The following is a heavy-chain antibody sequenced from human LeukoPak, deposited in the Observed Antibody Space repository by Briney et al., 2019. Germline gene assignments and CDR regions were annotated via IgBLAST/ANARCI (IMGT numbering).Heavy chain of an antibody. CDR3: ARDYYDSSGYLYYFDY. V-gene: IGHV3-48*02. J-gene: IGHJ4*02. Sequence: PGGSLRLSCAASGFTFSSYSMNWVRQAPGKGLEWVSYISSSSSTIYYADSVKGRFTISRDNAKNSLYLQMNSLRDEDTAVYYCARDYYDSSGYLYYFDYWGQGTLVTVSS. D-gene: IGHD3-22*01. CDR2: ISSSSSTI. CDR1: GFTFSSYS.